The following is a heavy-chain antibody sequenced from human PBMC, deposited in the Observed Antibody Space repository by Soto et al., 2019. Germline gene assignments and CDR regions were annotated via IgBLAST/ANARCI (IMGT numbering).Heavy chain of an antibody. J-gene: IGHJ4*02. CDR1: GFTVSTKY. V-gene: IGHV3-66*01. Sequence: VQLVESGGGLVQPGGSLILSCAASGFTVSTKYMSWVRQAPGKGLEWVSVIYSGGITFYADSVRGRFTISRNNSKNTVNLKMNSLRAEDTAVYYCARDPWAADYWGQGPRGTVSS. CDR2: IYSGGIT. CDR3: ARDPWAADY. D-gene: IGHD6-25*01.